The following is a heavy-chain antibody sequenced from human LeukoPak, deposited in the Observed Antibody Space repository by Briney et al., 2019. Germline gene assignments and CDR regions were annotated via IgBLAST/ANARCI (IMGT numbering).Heavy chain of an antibody. Sequence: GSLRLSCVASGFTFRSYSMNWVRQAPGKGLEWVSYISSSSPTYYADSVKGRFTISRDNAKNSLYLQMNSLRAEDTAVYYCVRDGGYSYGRLDYWGQGTLVTVSS. V-gene: IGHV3-48*01. CDR2: ISSSSPT. D-gene: IGHD5-18*01. J-gene: IGHJ4*02. CDR3: VRDGGYSYGRLDY. CDR1: GFTFRSYS.